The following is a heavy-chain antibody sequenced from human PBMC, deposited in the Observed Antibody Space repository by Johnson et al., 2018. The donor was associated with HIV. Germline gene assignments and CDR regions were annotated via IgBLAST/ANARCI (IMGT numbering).Heavy chain of an antibody. Sequence: QVQLVESGGGVAQPGRSLRLSCAASGFTFSSYGMHWVRQAPGKGLEWVAIIWYDGNNKYYADSVKGRFTISRDNSKNTLYLQMNSLRVEDTAVYYCAKGLGRYYGAFDSWGQGTMVTVSS. J-gene: IGHJ3*02. CDR1: GFTFSSYG. CDR2: IWYDGNNK. D-gene: IGHD1-26*01. CDR3: AKGLGRYYGAFDS. V-gene: IGHV3-33*06.